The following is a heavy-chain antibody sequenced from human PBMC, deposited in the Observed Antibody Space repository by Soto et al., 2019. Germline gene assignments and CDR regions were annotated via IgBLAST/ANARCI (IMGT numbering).Heavy chain of an antibody. J-gene: IGHJ4*02. CDR3: ARTPFYYFALGTHLYYFDF. CDR2: GYYSGTT. V-gene: IGHV4-59*01. Sequence: QVQLQESGPRLMKPSETLSLTCTVASGSISSYYWCWLRQPPGKGLEWIGYGYYSGTTNYNSSLKSRDTISIDPSKNQFSLTLNSVTAADTAVYYCARTPFYYFALGTHLYYFDFWDQLALVTVSS. D-gene: IGHD3-10*01. CDR1: SGSISSYY.